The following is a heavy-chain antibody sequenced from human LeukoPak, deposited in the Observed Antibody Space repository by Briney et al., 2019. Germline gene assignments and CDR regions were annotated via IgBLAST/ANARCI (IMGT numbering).Heavy chain of an antibody. D-gene: IGHD6-13*01. V-gene: IGHV1-3*01. CDR1: GYTFTSYA. CDR3: ARGASSSWYYYGMDV. Sequence: GASVKVSCKASGYTFTSYAMHWVRQAPGQRLEWMGWINAGNGNTKYSQKFQGRVTITRDTSASIAYMELSSLRSEDTAVYYCARGASSSWYYYGMDVWGKGTTVTVSS. CDR2: INAGNGNT. J-gene: IGHJ6*04.